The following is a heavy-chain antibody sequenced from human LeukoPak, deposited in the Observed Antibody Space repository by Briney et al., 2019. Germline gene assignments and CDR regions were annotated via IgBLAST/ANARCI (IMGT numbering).Heavy chain of an antibody. V-gene: IGHV4-59*08. J-gene: IGHJ5*02. Sequence: NTSETLSLTCTVSGGSNSSYYWSWIRQPPGKGLEWIGYIYYSGSTNYNPSLKSRVTISVDTSKNQFSLKLSSVTAADTAVYYCARRAVATPTFDPWGQGTLVTVSS. CDR2: IYYSGST. D-gene: IGHD5-12*01. CDR3: ARRAVATPTFDP. CDR1: GGSNSSYY.